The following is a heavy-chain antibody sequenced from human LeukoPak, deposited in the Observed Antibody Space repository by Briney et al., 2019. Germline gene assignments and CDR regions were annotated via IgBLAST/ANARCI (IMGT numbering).Heavy chain of an antibody. CDR1: GFTFSSYA. CDR3: ARGGIQLWLSNDY. J-gene: IGHJ4*02. D-gene: IGHD5-18*01. Sequence: GGSLRLSCAASGFTFSSYAMSWVRQAPGKGLEWVSAISGGAGSTYYAVSVKGRFTVSRDNSKNTVYLQMNSLRAEDTAVYYCARGGIQLWLSNDYWGQGTLVTVSS. V-gene: IGHV3-23*01. CDR2: ISGGAGST.